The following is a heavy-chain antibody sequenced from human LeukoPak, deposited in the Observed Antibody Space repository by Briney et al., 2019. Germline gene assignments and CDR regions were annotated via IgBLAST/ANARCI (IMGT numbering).Heavy chain of an antibody. V-gene: IGHV4-34*01. D-gene: IGHD6-13*01. CDR1: GGSFSGYY. Sequence: SETLSLTCAVYGGSFSGYYWSWIRQPPGKGLEWIGEINHSGSTNYNPSLKSRVTISVDTSKNQFSLKLSSVTAADTAVYYCAREGDISSVGWFDPWGQGTLVTVSS. CDR2: INHSGST. CDR3: AREGDISSVGWFDP. J-gene: IGHJ5*02.